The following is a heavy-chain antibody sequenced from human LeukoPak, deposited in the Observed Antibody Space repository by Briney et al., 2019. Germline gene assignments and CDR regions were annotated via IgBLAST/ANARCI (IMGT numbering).Heavy chain of an antibody. Sequence: SGTLSLTCAVSGGSISSSNWWSWVRQPPGKGLEWIGEIYHSGSTNYNPSLKSRVTISVDTSKNQFSLKLSSVTAADTAVYYCARTITMVRGSRRYFDYWGQGTLVTVSS. V-gene: IGHV4-4*02. CDR1: GGSISSSNW. CDR2: IYHSGST. CDR3: ARTITMVRGSRRYFDY. J-gene: IGHJ4*02. D-gene: IGHD3-10*01.